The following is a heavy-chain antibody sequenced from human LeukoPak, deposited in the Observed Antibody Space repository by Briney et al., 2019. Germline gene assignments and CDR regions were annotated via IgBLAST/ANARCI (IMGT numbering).Heavy chain of an antibody. D-gene: IGHD3-10*02. J-gene: IGHJ4*02. Sequence: PPETLSLTCTVSGGSISSYYWSWIRQPPGKGLEWIGYIYYSGSTNYNPSLKSRVTISVDTSKNQFSLKLSSVTAADTAVYFCARIATAMFGGADYWGQGSLVLVSP. CDR3: ARIATAMFGGADY. CDR2: IYYSGST. CDR1: GGSISSYY. V-gene: IGHV4-59*08.